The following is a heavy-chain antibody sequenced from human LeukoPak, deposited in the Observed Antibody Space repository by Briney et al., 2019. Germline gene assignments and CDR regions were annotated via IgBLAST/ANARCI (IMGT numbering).Heavy chain of an antibody. CDR2: IKQDGSEK. CDR3: ARDVFGSSSWYFDP. D-gene: IGHD6-13*01. Sequence: PGGSLRLSCAASGFTFSSYWMSWVRQAPGKGLEWVANIKQDGSEKYYVDSVKGRFTISRDSAKNSLYLQMNSLRAEDTAVYYCARDVFGSSSWYFDPWGQGTLVTVSS. CDR1: GFTFSSYW. V-gene: IGHV3-7*01. J-gene: IGHJ5*02.